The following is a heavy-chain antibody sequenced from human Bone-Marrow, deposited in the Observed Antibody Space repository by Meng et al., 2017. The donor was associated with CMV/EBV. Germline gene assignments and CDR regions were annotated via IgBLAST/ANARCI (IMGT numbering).Heavy chain of an antibody. CDR3: ARDISSSWDRGGGMDV. J-gene: IGHJ6*02. D-gene: IGHD6-13*01. CDR2: INHSGST. CDR1: GGSFSGYY. Sequence: SETLSLTCAVSGGSFSGYYWSWIRQPPGKGLEWIGEINHSGSTNYNPSLKSRVTISVDTSKNQFSLKLSSVTAADTAVYYCARDISSSWDRGGGMDVWGQGTTVTVSS. V-gene: IGHV4-34*01.